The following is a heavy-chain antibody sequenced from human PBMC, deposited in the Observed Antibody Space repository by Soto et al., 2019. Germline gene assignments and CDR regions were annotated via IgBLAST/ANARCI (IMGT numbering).Heavy chain of an antibody. CDR2: IITIFGTA. Sequence: QVQLVQSGAEVKKPGSSVKVSCKASGGTFSSYAISWVRQAPGQGLEWMGGIITIFGTANYAQKFQGRVTITADKSTSTAYMELSSLRSEDTAVYYCAREDYYDSSGYYYALDYWGQGTLVTVSS. J-gene: IGHJ4*02. CDR3: AREDYYDSSGYYYALDY. V-gene: IGHV1-69*06. D-gene: IGHD3-22*01. CDR1: GGTFSSYA.